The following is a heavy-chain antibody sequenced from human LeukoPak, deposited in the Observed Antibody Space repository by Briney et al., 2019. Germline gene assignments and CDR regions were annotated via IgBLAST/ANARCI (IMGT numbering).Heavy chain of an antibody. D-gene: IGHD4-11*01. CDR3: ARDSATVTPSYYYMDV. V-gene: IGHV1-2*02. CDR1: GYTFTGNF. Sequence: ASVKVSCKTSGYTFTGNFMHWGRQAPGQGPEWMGWINPNSGGTNYAQKFQGRVTMTTDTSISTAYMELRSLRSDDTAVYYCARDSATVTPSYYYMDVWGKGTTVTVSS. J-gene: IGHJ6*03. CDR2: INPNSGGT.